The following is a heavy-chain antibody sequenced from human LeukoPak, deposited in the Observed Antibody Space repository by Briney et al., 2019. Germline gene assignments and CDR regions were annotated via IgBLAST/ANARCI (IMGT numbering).Heavy chain of an antibody. CDR3: ARDAVGTANAV. J-gene: IGHJ6*02. V-gene: IGHV3-74*01. CDR2: TNSDGSIT. Sequence: PGGSLRLSCAASGFTFTTYWMHWVRQAPGKGLVWVSHTNSDGSITSYADSVKGRFTISRDNAKNTLYLQMNSLRAEDTAVYYCARDAVGTANAVWGQGTTVTVSS. CDR1: GFTFTTYW. D-gene: IGHD5-18*01.